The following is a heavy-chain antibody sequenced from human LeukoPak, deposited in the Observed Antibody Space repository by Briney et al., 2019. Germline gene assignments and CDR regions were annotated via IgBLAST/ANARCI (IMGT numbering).Heavy chain of an antibody. V-gene: IGHV4-61*01. J-gene: IGHJ4*02. CDR2: IYYSGST. Sequence: SETLSLTCTVSGGSISSGSYYWSWIRQPPGKGLEWIGYIYYSGSTNYNPSLKSRVTISVDTSKNQFSLKLSSVTAADTAVYYCARAPHRRDGYNWDYWGQGTLVTVSS. CDR1: GGSISSGSYY. D-gene: IGHD5-24*01. CDR3: ARAPHRRDGYNWDY.